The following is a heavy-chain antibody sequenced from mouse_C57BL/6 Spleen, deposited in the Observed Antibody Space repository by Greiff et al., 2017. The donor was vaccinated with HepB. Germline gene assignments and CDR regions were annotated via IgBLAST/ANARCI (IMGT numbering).Heavy chain of an antibody. Sequence: QVQLQQSGAELARPGASVKLSCKASGYIFTSYGISWVKQRTGQGLEWIGEIYPRSGNTYYNEKFKGKATLTADKSSSTAYMELRSLTSEDSAVYFCARRREGITTFDYWGQGTTLTVSS. CDR2: IYPRSGNT. CDR1: GYIFTSYG. J-gene: IGHJ2*01. V-gene: IGHV1-81*01. D-gene: IGHD1-1*01. CDR3: ARRREGITTFDY.